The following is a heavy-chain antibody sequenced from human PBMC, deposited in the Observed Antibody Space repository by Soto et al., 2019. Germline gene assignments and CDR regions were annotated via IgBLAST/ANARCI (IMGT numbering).Heavy chain of an antibody. CDR3: ARRSSCWYREMGIYWSFDL. CDR2: ISAYNGNT. D-gene: IGHD6-19*01. J-gene: IGHJ2*01. Sequence: QVQLVQSGAEVKKPGASVKVSCKASGYTFTSYGISWVRQAPGQGLEWMGWISAYNGNTNYAQKLQGRVTMTTDTSTSTAYMELRSLRSDDTAVYYCARRSSCWYREMGIYWSFDLWGRGTLVTVSS. V-gene: IGHV1-18*01. CDR1: GYTFTSYG.